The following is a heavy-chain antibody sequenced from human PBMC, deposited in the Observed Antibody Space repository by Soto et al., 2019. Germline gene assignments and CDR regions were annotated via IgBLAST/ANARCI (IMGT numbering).Heavy chain of an antibody. Sequence: PSETLSLTCTVSGGSISRYYWSWIRQPPGKGLEWIGYIYYSGSTNYNPSLKSRVTISVDTSKNQFSLKLSSVTAADTAVYYCARSGTTVVKGGDVDIWGQGTMVTVSS. CDR1: GGSISRYY. J-gene: IGHJ3*02. D-gene: IGHD4-17*01. CDR2: IYYSGST. V-gene: IGHV4-59*01. CDR3: ARSGTTVVKGGDVDI.